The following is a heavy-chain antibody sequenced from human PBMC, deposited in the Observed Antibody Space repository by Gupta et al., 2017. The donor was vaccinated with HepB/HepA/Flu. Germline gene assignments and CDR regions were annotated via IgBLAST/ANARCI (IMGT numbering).Heavy chain of an antibody. D-gene: IGHD3-22*01. V-gene: IGHV3-7*01. Sequence: EVQLVESGGGLVQPGGSLRLSCAASGFTFSSYWMSWVRQAPGKGLEWVANIKQDGSEEYYVDSVKGRFTISRDNAKNSLYLQMNSLRAEDTAVYYCAREGYDSSGYDAFDIWGQGTMVTVSS. CDR1: GFTFSSYW. CDR2: IKQDGSEE. J-gene: IGHJ3*02. CDR3: AREGYDSSGYDAFDI.